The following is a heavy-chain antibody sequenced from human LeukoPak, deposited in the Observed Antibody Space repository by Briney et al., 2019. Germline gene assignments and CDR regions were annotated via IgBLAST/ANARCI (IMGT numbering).Heavy chain of an antibody. CDR3: ATYKYDYVWGNQHFDY. Sequence: SETLSLTCTVSGVSISSSNSYWGWIRQPPGKGLEWIGSIYYSGNTYYNASLKSQVSISIDTSKNQFSLKLNSVTAADTAVYYCATYKYDYVWGNQHFDYWGQGTLVTVSS. CDR2: IYYSGNT. CDR1: GVSISSSNSY. V-gene: IGHV4-39*07. D-gene: IGHD3-16*01. J-gene: IGHJ4*02.